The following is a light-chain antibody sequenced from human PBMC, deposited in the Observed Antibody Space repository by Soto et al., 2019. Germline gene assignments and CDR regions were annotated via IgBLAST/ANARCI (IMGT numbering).Light chain of an antibody. CDR3: QQRSSGAT. J-gene: IGKJ1*01. CDR1: QSVSSY. V-gene: IGKV3-11*01. CDR2: DAS. Sequence: EIVLTQSPATLSLSPGERATLSCRASQSVSSYLAWYQQKPGQAPRLLIYDASNRATGILARFSGSGSGTDFTLTISSLEPEDFAVYYCQQRSSGATFGQGTKVEIK.